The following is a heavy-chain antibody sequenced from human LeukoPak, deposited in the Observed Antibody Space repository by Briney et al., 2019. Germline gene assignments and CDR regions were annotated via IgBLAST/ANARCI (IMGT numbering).Heavy chain of an antibody. CDR3: ARDGKGRYDFRENDY. CDR2: ISAYNGNT. J-gene: IGHJ4*02. Sequence: ASVRVSCRASGYPFTIYGITWVRQAPGQGLEWLGRISAYNGNTDYAQKLQGRVTMTTETSTSTAYMELRSLRSDDTAVYYCARDGKGRYDFRENDYWGQGTLVTVSS. D-gene: IGHD3-3*01. CDR1: GYPFTIYG. V-gene: IGHV1-18*01.